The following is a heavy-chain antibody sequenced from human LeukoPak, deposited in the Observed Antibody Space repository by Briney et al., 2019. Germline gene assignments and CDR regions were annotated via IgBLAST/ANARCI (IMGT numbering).Heavy chain of an antibody. D-gene: IGHD2-2*02. Sequence: PSETLSLTCAVYGGSFSGYYWRWIRQPPGKGLEWIGDINHSGSTNHNPSLKSRVTISVDTSKNQFSLKLSSVTAADTAVYYCARWVGYCSSTSCYMDYWGQGTLVTVSS. CDR2: INHSGST. CDR1: GGSFSGYY. V-gene: IGHV4-34*01. J-gene: IGHJ4*02. CDR3: ARWVGYCSSTSCYMDY.